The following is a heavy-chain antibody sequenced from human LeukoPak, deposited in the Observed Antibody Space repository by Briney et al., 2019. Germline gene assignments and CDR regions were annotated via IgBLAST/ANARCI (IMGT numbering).Heavy chain of an antibody. Sequence: GRSLRLSCAASGFTFSNYGMHWVRQAPGKGLEWVAVISYDGSNKYYADSVKGRFTISRGSSKNTLYLQMNSLRPEDTAVYYCAKSGRGVRGEPHIDYWGQGTLVTVSS. CDR2: ISYDGSNK. J-gene: IGHJ4*02. V-gene: IGHV3-30*18. CDR1: GFTFSNYG. D-gene: IGHD3-10*01. CDR3: AKSGRGVRGEPHIDY.